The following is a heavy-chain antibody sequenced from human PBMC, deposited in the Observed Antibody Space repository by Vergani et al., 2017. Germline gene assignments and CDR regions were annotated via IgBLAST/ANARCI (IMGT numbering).Heavy chain of an antibody. J-gene: IGHJ4*02. Sequence: QVQLQESGPGLVRPSETLSPPCSVPGGPISGYYWSWIRQPPGKGLGWIGSIYYSGSTISNPSLKSRLTISVDTSKNQFSLKLSSVTAEDMAVYYCARGGGGWEWAQVWQQTAGFDYWGQGILVIVSS. CDR3: ARGGGGWEWAQVWQQTAGFDY. V-gene: IGHV4-59*01. CDR1: GGPISGYY. D-gene: IGHD5-18*01. CDR2: IYYSGST.